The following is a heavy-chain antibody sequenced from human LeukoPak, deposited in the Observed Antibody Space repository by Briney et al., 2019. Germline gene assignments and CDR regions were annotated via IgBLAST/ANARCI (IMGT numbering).Heavy chain of an antibody. CDR2: IYHSGST. CDR3: ARAGSIRFDY. Sequence: SETLSLTCTVSGYPISSDYYWGWIRQPPGKGLEWIGSIYHSGSTYYNPSLKSQVTISVDTSKNQFSLKLNSVTAADTAVYYCARAGSIRFDYWGQGTLVTVSS. J-gene: IGHJ4*02. D-gene: IGHD1-26*01. V-gene: IGHV4-38-2*02. CDR1: GYPISSDYY.